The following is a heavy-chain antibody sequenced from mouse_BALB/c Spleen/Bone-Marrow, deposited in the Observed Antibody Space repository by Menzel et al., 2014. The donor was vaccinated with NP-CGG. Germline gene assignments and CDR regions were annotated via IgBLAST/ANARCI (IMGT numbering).Heavy chain of an antibody. Sequence: DVQLQESGGGLVQPGGSLKLSCAASGFDFXRYWMSWVRQAPGRGLEWIGEINPDSSTINYTPPLKDKFIISRDNAKNTLYLQMSKVRSEDTALYYCARLGYYGYFDYWGQGTTLTVSS. CDR3: ARLGYYGYFDY. D-gene: IGHD2-3*01. J-gene: IGHJ2*01. V-gene: IGHV4-1*02. CDR1: GFDFXRYW. CDR2: INPDSSTI.